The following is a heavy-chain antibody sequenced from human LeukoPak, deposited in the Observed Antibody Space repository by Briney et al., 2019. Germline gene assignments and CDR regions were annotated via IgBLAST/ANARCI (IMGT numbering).Heavy chain of an antibody. Sequence: SETLSLTCTVSGGSISSSSYYWGWIRQPPGKGLEWIGSIYYSGSTYYNPSLKSRVTISVDTSKNQFSLKLSSVTAADTAVYYCARQDARWVLPDYWGQGTLVTVSS. J-gene: IGHJ4*02. CDR1: GGSISSSSYY. D-gene: IGHD3-22*01. CDR2: IYYSGST. V-gene: IGHV4-39*01. CDR3: ARQDARWVLPDY.